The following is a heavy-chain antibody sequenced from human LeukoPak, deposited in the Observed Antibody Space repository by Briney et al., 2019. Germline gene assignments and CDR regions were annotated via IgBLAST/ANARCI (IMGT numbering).Heavy chain of an antibody. CDR1: GFTFSSYG. J-gene: IGHJ4*02. D-gene: IGHD3-22*01. V-gene: IGHV3-30*02. CDR3: ARESSYDSSGYYPTPFDY. Sequence: GGSLRLSCAASGFTFSSYGMHWVRQAPGKGLEWVAFIRYDGSNKYYADSVKGRFTISRDNSKNTLYLQMNSLRAEDTAVYYCARESSYDSSGYYPTPFDYWGQGTLVTVSS. CDR2: IRYDGSNK.